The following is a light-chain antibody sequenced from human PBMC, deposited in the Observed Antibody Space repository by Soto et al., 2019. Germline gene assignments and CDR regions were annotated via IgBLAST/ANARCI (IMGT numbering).Light chain of an antibody. CDR2: MAS. J-gene: IGKJ1*01. CDR3: MQARQTPPT. Sequence: DIVMTQSPLSLSVTPGEPASISCRSSQSLLYSNGYNYLDWYLQKPGQSPQLLIYMASARVAGVPDRFTGSGSGTDFTLTISRVEAEDVGVYYCMQARQTPPTFGQGTKVEMK. CDR1: QSLLYSNGYNY. V-gene: IGKV2-28*01.